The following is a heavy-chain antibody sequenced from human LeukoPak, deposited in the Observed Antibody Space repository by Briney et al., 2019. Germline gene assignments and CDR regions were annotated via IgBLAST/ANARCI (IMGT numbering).Heavy chain of an antibody. CDR2: ISWNSGSI. J-gene: IGHJ3*02. V-gene: IGHV3-9*01. CDR3: AKACSGGSCYDDDAFDI. D-gene: IGHD2-15*01. Sequence: GGSLRLSCAASGFTFDDYAMHWVRQAPGKGLKWVSGISWNSGSIGYADSVKGRFTISRDNAKNSLYLQMNSLRAEDTALYYCAKACSGGSCYDDDAFDIWGQGTMVTVSS. CDR1: GFTFDDYA.